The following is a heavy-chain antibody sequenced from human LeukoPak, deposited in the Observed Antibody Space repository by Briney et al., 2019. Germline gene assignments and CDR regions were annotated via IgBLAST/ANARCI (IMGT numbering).Heavy chain of an antibody. CDR2: ISSSGGTT. J-gene: IGHJ4*02. CDR1: GFTFSNYG. D-gene: IGHD1-1*01. CDR3: ARNLDV. V-gene: IGHV3-48*04. Sequence: GGSLRLSCVASGFTFSNYGMTWVRQAPGKGLEWVSGISSSGGTTYYADSVKGRFTISRDHAKNSLYLQMNSLRAGDTAVYYCARNLDVWGQGTLVTVSS.